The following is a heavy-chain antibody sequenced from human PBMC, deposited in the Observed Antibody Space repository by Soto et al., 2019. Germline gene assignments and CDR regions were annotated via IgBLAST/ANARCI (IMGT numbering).Heavy chain of an antibody. V-gene: IGHV4-30-4*01. CDR2: IYYTGMT. CDR1: GASLSSGDYY. D-gene: IGHD1-1*01. CDR3: SSIPDGHNSGLDY. Sequence: SETLSLTCTVSGASLSSGDYYWSWIRQPPGKGLEWIGYIYYTGMTFFNPSLKSRVTMSMDTSKNQFSLNLTSVTAADTAVYFCSSIPDGHNSGLDYWGQGTLVTVSS. J-gene: IGHJ4*02.